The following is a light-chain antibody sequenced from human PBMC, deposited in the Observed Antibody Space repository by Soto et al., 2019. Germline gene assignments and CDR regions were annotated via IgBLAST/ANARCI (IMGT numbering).Light chain of an antibody. CDR1: QRVRTN. CDR3: QQYSKWPPIT. V-gene: IGKV3D-15*01. Sequence: EIVMTQSPASLAMPPGERATLSCRASQRVRTNSASYHQKPGQAPTLLIYGASTRATGIPARFSGSGSGTEFTLTISSLQSEDFAVYYCQQYSKWPPITFGQGTRLET. CDR2: GAS. J-gene: IGKJ5*01.